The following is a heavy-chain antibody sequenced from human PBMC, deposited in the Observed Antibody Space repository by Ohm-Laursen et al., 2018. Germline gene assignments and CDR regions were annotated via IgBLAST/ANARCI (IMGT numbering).Heavy chain of an antibody. D-gene: IGHD5-12*01. Sequence: GSLRLSCAASGFTVSSNYISWVRQAPGKGLEWVSVIYSGGSTYYADSVKGRFTISRDNSKNTLYLQMNSLRAEDTAVYYCARGGATRAFDIWGQGTMVTVSS. CDR1: GFTVSSNY. V-gene: IGHV3-53*01. CDR2: IYSGGST. CDR3: ARGGATRAFDI. J-gene: IGHJ3*02.